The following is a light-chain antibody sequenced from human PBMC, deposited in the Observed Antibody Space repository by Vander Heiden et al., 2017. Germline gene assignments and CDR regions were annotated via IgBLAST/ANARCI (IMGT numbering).Light chain of an antibody. V-gene: IGKV3-20*01. CDR2: GAS. CDR3: QQYSGSPLT. CDR1: QRVNSSY. Sequence: EIVLTQSPGTLSLSPGERATLSCRASQRVNSSYLAWYQQISGQAPRLLIYGASSRATGIPDRFTGSGSGTDFTLTINRLEPEDFAVYYCQQYSGSPLTFGGGSKVEIK. J-gene: IGKJ4*01.